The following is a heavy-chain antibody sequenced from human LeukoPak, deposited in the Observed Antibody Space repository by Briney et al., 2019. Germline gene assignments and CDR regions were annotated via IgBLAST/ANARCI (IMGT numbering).Heavy chain of an antibody. CDR3: ARYSSRDLNYYFMDV. D-gene: IGHD2-21*01. Sequence: SETLSLTCGVDGGSVSGYYWSWIRQSPGKGLEWIGEVNHRGTANYNPSLRRRATISVDTSKNQFSLRLTSVTAADTAVYFCARYSSRDLNYYFMDVWGNGTTVTISS. CDR2: VNHRGTA. J-gene: IGHJ6*03. V-gene: IGHV4-34*01. CDR1: GGSVSGYY.